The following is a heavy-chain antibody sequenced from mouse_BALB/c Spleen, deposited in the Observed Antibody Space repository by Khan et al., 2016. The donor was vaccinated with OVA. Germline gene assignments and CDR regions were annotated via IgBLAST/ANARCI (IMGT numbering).Heavy chain of an antibody. Sequence: VRLQQSGPELVKPGTSVKISCKASGYTFTDYNMDWLKQSHGKSLEWIGDINPNNVHTLYNQKFTGKTTLTVDKSSSTAYMELRSLTSEDTAVYYCARGVYGSRGAWFAYWGQGTLVTVSA. D-gene: IGHD1-1*01. CDR3: ARGVYGSRGAWFAY. CDR1: GYTFTDYN. CDR2: INPNNVHT. V-gene: IGHV1-18*01. J-gene: IGHJ3*01.